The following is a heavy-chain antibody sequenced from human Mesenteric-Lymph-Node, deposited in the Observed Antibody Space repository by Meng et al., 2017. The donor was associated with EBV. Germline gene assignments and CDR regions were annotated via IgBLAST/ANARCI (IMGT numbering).Heavy chain of an antibody. CDR1: GVSSSSNNW. Sequence: QLHLQESGPGLVKPSGTLSLTCAVSGVSSSSNNWWSWVRQSPGQVLQWIGKIYHSVGTNYNPSLASRVTISVDKSKNQFSLNLRSVTAADTGVYYCATSVQYCRSSDCFHWLDPWGQGTLVTVSS. D-gene: IGHD2-2*01. CDR2: IYHSVGT. V-gene: IGHV4-4*02. J-gene: IGHJ5*02. CDR3: ATSVQYCRSSDCFHWLDP.